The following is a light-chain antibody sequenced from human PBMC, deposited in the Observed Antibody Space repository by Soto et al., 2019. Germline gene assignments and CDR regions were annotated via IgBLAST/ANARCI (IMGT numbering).Light chain of an antibody. CDR1: QSISSY. J-gene: IGKJ4*01. CDR3: QQSYSTLLT. CDR2: AAS. V-gene: IGKV1-39*01. Sequence: DIQMTQSPSSLSASVGDRVTITCRARQSISSYLNWYQQKPGKDPKLLIYAASSWQSGVPSRFSGSGSGTDFTLTISSLQPEDFATYYCQQSYSTLLTFGGGTKVEIK.